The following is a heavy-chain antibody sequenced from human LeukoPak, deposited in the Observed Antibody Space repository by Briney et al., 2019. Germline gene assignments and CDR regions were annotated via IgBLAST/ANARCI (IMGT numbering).Heavy chain of an antibody. CDR2: IYYSGST. J-gene: IGHJ4*02. CDR3: AKMDIVGATSYFDY. V-gene: IGHV4-59*03. Sequence: SETLSLTCTVSGGSISNYYWSWIRQPPGKGLEWIGYIYYSGSTNYNPSLRSRLTMSVDTSKNQFSLRVTSVTAADTAVYYCAKMDIVGATSYFDYWGQGKLVTVSS. D-gene: IGHD1-26*01. CDR1: GGSISNYY.